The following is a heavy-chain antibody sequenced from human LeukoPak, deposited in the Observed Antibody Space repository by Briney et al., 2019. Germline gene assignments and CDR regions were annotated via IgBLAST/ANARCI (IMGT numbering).Heavy chain of an antibody. D-gene: IGHD5-24*01. CDR1: GFTFSSYS. CDR3: ARDTSITSFDY. V-gene: IGHV3-21*01. J-gene: IGHJ4*02. CDR2: ISSSSSYI. Sequence: GGSLRLSCAASGFTFSSYSMNWVRQAPGKGLEWVSSISSSSSYIYYAASVKGRFTISRDNAKNSLYLQMNSLRAEDTAVYYCARDTSITSFDYWGQGTLATVSS.